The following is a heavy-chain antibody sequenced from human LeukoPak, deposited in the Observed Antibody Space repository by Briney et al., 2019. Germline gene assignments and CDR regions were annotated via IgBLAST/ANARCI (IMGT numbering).Heavy chain of an antibody. J-gene: IGHJ6*04. Sequence: GGSLRLSCAAFGFTFSSYGMHWVRQAPGNGLEWVAVISYDGSNKYYADSVKGRFTISRDNSKNTLYLQMNSLRAEDTAVYYCAKGTGSYDRYYYYGMDVWGKGTTVTVSS. CDR3: AKGTGSYDRYYYYGMDV. CDR1: GFTFSSYG. CDR2: ISYDGSNK. V-gene: IGHV3-30*18. D-gene: IGHD3-10*01.